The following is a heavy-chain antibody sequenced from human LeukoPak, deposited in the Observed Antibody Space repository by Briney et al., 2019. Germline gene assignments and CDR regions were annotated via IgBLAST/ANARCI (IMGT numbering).Heavy chain of an antibody. D-gene: IGHD3-16*02. CDR1: GYTFTGYY. J-gene: IGHJ4*02. CDR2: INPNSGGT. Sequence: GASVKVSCKASGYTFTGYYMHWVRQAPGQGLEWMGWINPNSGGTNYAQKFQGRVTMTRDTSISTAYMGLSRLRSDDTAVYYCAVTYYDYVWGSYREYYFDYWGQGTLVTVSS. CDR3: AVTYYDYVWGSYREYYFDY. V-gene: IGHV1-2*02.